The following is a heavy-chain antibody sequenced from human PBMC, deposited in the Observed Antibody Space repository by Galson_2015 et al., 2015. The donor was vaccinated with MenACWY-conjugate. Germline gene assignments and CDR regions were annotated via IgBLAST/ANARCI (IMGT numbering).Heavy chain of an antibody. CDR2: ISGRSPYT. J-gene: IGHJ4*02. Sequence: SLRLSCAASGFTFSDFYMSWIRQAPGKGLEWVSHISGRSPYTNDADSVRGRFTISRDNAKNSLYLQMSDLRAEDTALYYCVKNSVAPLRAGDANPFDYWGQGTLATVSS. D-gene: IGHD1-14*01. V-gene: IGHV3-11*06. CDR1: GFTFSDFY. CDR3: VKNSVAPLRAGDANPFDY.